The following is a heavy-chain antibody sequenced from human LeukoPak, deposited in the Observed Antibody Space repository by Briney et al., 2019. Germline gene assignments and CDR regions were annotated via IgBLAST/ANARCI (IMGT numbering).Heavy chain of an antibody. D-gene: IGHD6-19*01. V-gene: IGHV3-30*03. CDR2: ISYDGSNK. J-gene: IGHJ4*02. CDR3: AGAVAAMYYNY. CDR1: GFTFSSYG. Sequence: GGSLRLSCAASGFTFSSYGMHWVRQAPGKGLEWVAVISYDGSNKYYADSVKGRVTISRDNSKNTLYLQMNSLRAEDTAVYYCAGAVAAMYYNYWGQGTLVTVSS.